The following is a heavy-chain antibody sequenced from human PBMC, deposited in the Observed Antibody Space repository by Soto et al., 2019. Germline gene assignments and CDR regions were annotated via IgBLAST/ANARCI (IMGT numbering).Heavy chain of an antibody. D-gene: IGHD3-16*01. Sequence: GGSLRLSCAASGFTFSSYGMHWVRQAPGKGLEWVAVIWYDGSNKYYADSVKGRFTISRGNSKNTLYLQMNSLRAEDTAVYYCARGAWELRLGEGYYFDYWGQGTLVTVSS. J-gene: IGHJ4*02. CDR3: ARGAWELRLGEGYYFDY. V-gene: IGHV3-33*01. CDR1: GFTFSSYG. CDR2: IWYDGSNK.